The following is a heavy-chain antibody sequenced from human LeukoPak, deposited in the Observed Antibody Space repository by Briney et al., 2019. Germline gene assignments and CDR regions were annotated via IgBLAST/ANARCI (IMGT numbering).Heavy chain of an antibody. CDR3: ARGGTILNWFDP. CDR2: IYYSGST. D-gene: IGHD3-9*01. V-gene: IGHV4-39*07. J-gene: IGHJ5*02. CDR1: GGSISSSSYY. Sequence: PSETLSLTCTVSGGSISSSSYYWGWIRQPPGKGLEWIGSIYYSGSTYYNPSLKSRVTISVDTSKNQFSLELSSVTAADTAVYYCARGGTILNWFDPWGQGTLVTVSS.